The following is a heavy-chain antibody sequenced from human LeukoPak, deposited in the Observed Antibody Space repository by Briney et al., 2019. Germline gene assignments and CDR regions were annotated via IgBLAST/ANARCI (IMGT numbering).Heavy chain of an antibody. CDR1: GDSVSSNSAA. D-gene: IGHD1-26*01. V-gene: IGHV6-1*01. CDR2: TCYRSKWYN. J-gene: IGHJ4*02. CDR3: ARARLESGSYYVHY. Sequence: SQTLSLTCAISGDSVSSNSAAWNWIRQSPSRGLEWLGRTCYRSKWYNDYAVSVKSRITINPDTSKNQFSLRLNSVTPEDTAVYYCARARLESGSYYVHYWGQGTLVTVSS.